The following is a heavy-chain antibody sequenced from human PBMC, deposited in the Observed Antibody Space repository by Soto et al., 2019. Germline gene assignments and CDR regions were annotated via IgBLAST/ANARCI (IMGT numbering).Heavy chain of an antibody. CDR1: GGSISTYY. D-gene: IGHD2-8*01. CDR3: ARGGHCTNGVCSALDY. CDR2: IYYGGSA. V-gene: IGHV4-59*08. Sequence: QVQLQESGPGLVKPSGTLSLTCTVSGGSISTYYWSWIRQPPGKGLEWIGYIYYGGSANYNPSLKSRVTISVDTSKKRFSLKLSSVTAADAAVYYCARGGHCTNGVCSALDYRGQGTLVTVSS. J-gene: IGHJ4*02.